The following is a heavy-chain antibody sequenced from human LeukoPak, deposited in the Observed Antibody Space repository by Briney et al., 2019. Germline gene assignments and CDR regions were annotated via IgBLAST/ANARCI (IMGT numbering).Heavy chain of an antibody. J-gene: IGHJ4*02. Sequence: GSLRLSCAASGFSFSTYDMTWVRQAPGKGLEWVSYISSSSSGIYYADAVKGRFTISRDNAKNSLYLQVDSLRDADTAVYYCSRGRDGYGWGQGTLVTVSS. D-gene: IGHD5-24*01. V-gene: IGHV3-48*02. CDR1: GFSFSTYD. CDR2: ISSSSSGI. CDR3: SRGRDGYG.